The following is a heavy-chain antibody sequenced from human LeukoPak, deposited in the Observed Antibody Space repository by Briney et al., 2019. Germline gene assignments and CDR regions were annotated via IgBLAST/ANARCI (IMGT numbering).Heavy chain of an antibody. J-gene: IGHJ4*02. Sequence: SETLSLTCIISGGSISSSTYYWGWIRQPPGKGLEWIGTLSYSGKTYYNPSLESRVTIDTSKNQFSLKLTSATAADTAVYYCARDSALAQAVMFDYWGQGTLVTVSS. CDR1: GGSISSSTYY. CDR3: ARDSALAQAVMFDY. CDR2: LSYSGKT. D-gene: IGHD6-19*01. V-gene: IGHV4-39*07.